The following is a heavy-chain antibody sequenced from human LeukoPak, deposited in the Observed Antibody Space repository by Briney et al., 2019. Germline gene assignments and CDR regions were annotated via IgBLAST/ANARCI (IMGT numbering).Heavy chain of an antibody. CDR2: INHSGST. CDR3: ASSKSYYDILTGYLPHAFDI. J-gene: IGHJ3*02. CDR1: GGSFSGYY. Sequence: SETLSLTCAVYGGSFSGYYWSWIRQPPGKGLEWIGEINHSGSTNYNPSLKSRVTISVDTSKNQFSLKLSSVTAADTAVYYCASSKSYYDILTGYLPHAFDIWGQGTMVTVSS. V-gene: IGHV4-34*01. D-gene: IGHD3-9*01.